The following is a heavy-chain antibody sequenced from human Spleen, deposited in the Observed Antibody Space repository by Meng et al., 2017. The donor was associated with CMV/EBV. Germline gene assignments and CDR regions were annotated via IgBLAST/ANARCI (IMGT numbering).Heavy chain of an antibody. D-gene: IGHD6-19*01. V-gene: IGHV3-11*01. CDR2: ISSGGSTI. CDR3: ARAVAAPRSYYYYYGMDV. J-gene: IGHJ6*02. CDR1: GFSFSDHY. Sequence: GESLKISCAASGFSFSDHYMSWIRQAPGKGLEWVSYISSGGSTISYADSVKGRFTISRDNSKNTLYLQMNSLRAEDTAVYYCARAVAAPRSYYYYYGMDVWGQGTTVTVSS.